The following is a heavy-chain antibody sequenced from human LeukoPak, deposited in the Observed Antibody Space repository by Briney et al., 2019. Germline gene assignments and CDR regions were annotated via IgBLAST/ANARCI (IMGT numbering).Heavy chain of an antibody. V-gene: IGHV1-2*02. J-gene: IGHJ4*02. Sequence: ASVKVSCRASGYTFTDYYIHWVRRAPGQGLEWMGWVDPRSGITKCTQKFQGRVTMTRDTSINTVYVDLSGLTFDDTAVYYCATDNYGMLDYWRQGTLVTASS. D-gene: IGHD3-9*01. CDR1: GYTFTDYY. CDR2: VDPRSGIT. CDR3: ATDNYGMLDY.